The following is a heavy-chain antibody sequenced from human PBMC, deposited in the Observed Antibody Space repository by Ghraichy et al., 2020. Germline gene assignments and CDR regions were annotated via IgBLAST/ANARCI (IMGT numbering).Heavy chain of an antibody. CDR2: IYTSGST. V-gene: IGHV4-4*09. CDR1: GGSINTYY. D-gene: IGHD6-19*01. Sequence: TLSLTCTVSGGSINTYYWSWIRQPPGKGLEWIGNIYTSGSTNYNPSLNSRVTISIDTSKNHFSLRLSSVTAADTAVYYCARHRYASGWYEGQFDYWGQGTLVTVSS. J-gene: IGHJ4*02. CDR3: ARHRYASGWYEGQFDY.